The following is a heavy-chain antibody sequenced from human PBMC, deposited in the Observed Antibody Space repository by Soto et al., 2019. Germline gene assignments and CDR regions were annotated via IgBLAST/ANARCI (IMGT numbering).Heavy chain of an antibody. CDR2: ISYDGSNK. J-gene: IGHJ4*02. CDR1: GFTFSSYG. CDR3: AKDPSRLRLGELPYYFDY. D-gene: IGHD3-16*01. V-gene: IGHV3-30*18. Sequence: GGSLSLSCAASGFTFSSYGMHWVRQAPGKGLEWVAVISYDGSNKYYADSVKGRFTISRDNSKNTLYLQMNSLGAEETAVYYCAKDPSRLRLGELPYYFDYWGQGTLVTVSS.